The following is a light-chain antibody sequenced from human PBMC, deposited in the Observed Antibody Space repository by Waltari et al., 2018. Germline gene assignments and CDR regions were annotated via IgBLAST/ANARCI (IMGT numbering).Light chain of an antibody. CDR3: LQYNSYPWT. J-gene: IGKJ1*01. CDR1: QSIVVW. V-gene: IGKV1-5*03. Sequence: DIQVTQSPSTLSASVGDRVNITCRASQSIVVWLAWYQQKPGKAPRLLIYKASYLESGVPSRFSGSGSGTAFTLTISSLQADDFATYYCLQYNSYPWTFGQGTKVEIK. CDR2: KAS.